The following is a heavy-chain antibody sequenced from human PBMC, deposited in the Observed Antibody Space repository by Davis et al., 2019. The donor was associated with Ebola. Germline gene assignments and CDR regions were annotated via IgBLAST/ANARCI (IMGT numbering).Heavy chain of an antibody. V-gene: IGHV3-23*03. D-gene: IGHD3-9*01. J-gene: IGHJ4*02. CDR2: MYTACTSRCT. CDR1: GFTFSSYA. Sequence: GESLKISCAASGFTFSSYAMHWVRQAPGKGLEWVAVMYTACTSRCTDYADSVRGRFIISRDNSKKMIYLQMNSLRGDDTAVYYCAKALTGSTWAVGGFDSWGQGTLVTVSS. CDR3: AKALTGSTWAVGGFDS.